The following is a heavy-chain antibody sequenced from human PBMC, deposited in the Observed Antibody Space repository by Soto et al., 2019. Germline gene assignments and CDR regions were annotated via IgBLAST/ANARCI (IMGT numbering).Heavy chain of an antibody. CDR3: ARTPDCTNGVCSAGFDH. J-gene: IGHJ4*02. CDR1: GFTFSDYY. CDR2: ISSSSSYT. D-gene: IGHD2-8*01. Sequence: GWSLRLSCAASGFTFSDYYMSWIRQAPGKGLEWVSYISSSSSYTNYADSVKGRFTISRDNAKNSLYLQMNSLRAEDTAVYYCARTPDCTNGVCSAGFDHWGQGTLVTVSS. V-gene: IGHV3-11*06.